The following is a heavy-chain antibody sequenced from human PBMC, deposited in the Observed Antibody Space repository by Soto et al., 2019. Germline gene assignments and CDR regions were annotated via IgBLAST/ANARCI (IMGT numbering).Heavy chain of an antibody. D-gene: IGHD6-13*01. CDR3: ARASIHGSSWYFWFDP. Sequence: QVQLVQSGAELRKPGSSVKVSCKSSGGTFSRHAINWVRQAPGQGLEWMGGIIPLFGTTNYAQKFKGRLTITADESTNTTYMELSSLKSEDAAVHYCARASIHGSSWYFWFDPWGQGTLVTVSS. V-gene: IGHV1-69*01. CDR2: IIPLFGTT. CDR1: GGTFSRHA. J-gene: IGHJ5*02.